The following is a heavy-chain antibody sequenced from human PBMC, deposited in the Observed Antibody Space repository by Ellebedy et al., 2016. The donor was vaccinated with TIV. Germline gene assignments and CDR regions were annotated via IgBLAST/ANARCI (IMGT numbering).Heavy chain of an antibody. D-gene: IGHD4-17*01. CDR3: ATGAFDI. Sequence: GGSLRLSXAASGFNFTGYWMTWVRQAPGKGLEWVANVNQDGSEKYYVDSVKGRFTISRDSANNSLHLQMNSLRVEDTAMYFCATGAFDIWGQGTMVTVSS. CDR1: GFNFTGYW. V-gene: IGHV3-7*01. J-gene: IGHJ3*02. CDR2: VNQDGSEK.